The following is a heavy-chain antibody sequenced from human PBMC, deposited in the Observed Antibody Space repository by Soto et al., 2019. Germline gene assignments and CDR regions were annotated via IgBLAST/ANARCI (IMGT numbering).Heavy chain of an antibody. D-gene: IGHD5-12*01. CDR1: GVSISSSSYY. V-gene: IGHV4-39*01. CDR3: ARRVIVATREPSDY. CDR2: IYYSGST. J-gene: IGHJ4*02. Sequence: PSETLSLTCTVSGVSISSSSYYWGWIRQPPGKGLEWIGSIYYSGSTYYNPSLKSRVTISVDTSKNQFSLKLSSVTAADTAVYYCARRVIVATREPSDYWGQGTLVTVSS.